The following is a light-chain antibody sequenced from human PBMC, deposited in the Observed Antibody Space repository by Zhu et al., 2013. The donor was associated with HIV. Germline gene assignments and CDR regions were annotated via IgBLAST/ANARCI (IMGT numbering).Light chain of an antibody. Sequence: DIQMTQSPSSLSASVGDRVTITCQASQDIKQYLNWYQQRPGKAPKLLIYDASNLEIGVPSRFSGSGSGTDFTFTITSLQPEDTAKYFCQHYGNLPITFGQGTRVEIK. CDR2: DAS. V-gene: IGKV1-33*01. CDR3: QHYGNLPIT. CDR1: QDIKQY. J-gene: IGKJ5*01.